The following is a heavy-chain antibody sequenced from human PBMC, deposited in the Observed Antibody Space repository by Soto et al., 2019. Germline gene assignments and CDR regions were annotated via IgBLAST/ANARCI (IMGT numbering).Heavy chain of an antibody. Sequence: ASVKVSCKASGYTFTSYDINWVRQATGQGLEWMGWMNPNSGNTGYAQKFQGRVTMTRNTSISTAYMELSSRRSEDTAVYYCAREVHDFWSGYPLMLWGQGTMVTVSS. CDR2: MNPNSGNT. D-gene: IGHD3-3*01. V-gene: IGHV1-8*01. J-gene: IGHJ3*01. CDR3: AREVHDFWSGYPLML. CDR1: GYTFTSYD.